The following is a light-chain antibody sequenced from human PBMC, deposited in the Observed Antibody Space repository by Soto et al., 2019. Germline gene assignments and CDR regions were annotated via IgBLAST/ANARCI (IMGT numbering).Light chain of an antibody. V-gene: IGKV4-1*01. CDR2: WAS. CDR1: QSVLYSSNNKNY. Sequence: DIVMTQYPDSLAVSLGERATINCKSSQSVLYSSNNKNYLAWYQQKPGQPHKLLIYWASTRDSAVPDRFSGCGSGTDSTPAITTLQAEDVAVYYGQEYYSTRSTSGRETKVDIE. J-gene: IGKJ4*01. CDR3: QEYYSTRST.